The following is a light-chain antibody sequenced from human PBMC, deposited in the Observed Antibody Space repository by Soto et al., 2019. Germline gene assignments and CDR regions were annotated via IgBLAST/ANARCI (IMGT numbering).Light chain of an antibody. V-gene: IGKV3-20*01. J-gene: IGKJ2*01. CDR1: QSVSNNY. Sequence: EIVLMQSPGTLSLSPGERATLSCRASQSVSNNYLAWYQQKPGQAPRLLIYGASARATGVPDRFSGSGSGTDFTLIITRLEPEDFAVYYCQQYGISPLMYTFGQGTKLGVK. CDR2: GAS. CDR3: QQYGISPLMYT.